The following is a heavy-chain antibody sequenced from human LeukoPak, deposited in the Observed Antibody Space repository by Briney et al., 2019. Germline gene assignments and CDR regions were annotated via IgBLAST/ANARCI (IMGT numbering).Heavy chain of an antibody. V-gene: IGHV4-59*01. Sequence: PSETLSLTCTVSGCSISSYYWSWIRQPPGKGLEWIGYIYYSGSTNYNPSLKSRVTISVDTSKNQFSLKLSSVTAADTAVYYCARDRYSSSWYVPSDPWGQGTLVAVSS. J-gene: IGHJ5*02. D-gene: IGHD6-13*01. CDR3: ARDRYSSSWYVPSDP. CDR1: GCSISSYY. CDR2: IYYSGST.